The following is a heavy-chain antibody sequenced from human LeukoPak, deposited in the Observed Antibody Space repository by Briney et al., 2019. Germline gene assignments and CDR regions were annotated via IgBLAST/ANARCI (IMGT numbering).Heavy chain of an antibody. V-gene: IGHV3-23*01. Sequence: GGSLRLSCAASGFTFSSYAMSWVRQAPGKGLEWVSAISGSGGSTYYADSVKGRFTISRDNSKNTLYLQMNSLRAEDTAVYYCATRITKIVVVISDDAEYFQHWGQGTLVTVSS. CDR2: ISGSGGST. D-gene: IGHD3-22*01. CDR3: ATRITKIVVVISDDAEYFQH. J-gene: IGHJ1*01. CDR1: GFTFSSYA.